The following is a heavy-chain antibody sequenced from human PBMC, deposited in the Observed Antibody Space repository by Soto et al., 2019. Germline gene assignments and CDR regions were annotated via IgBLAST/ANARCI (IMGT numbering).Heavy chain of an antibody. J-gene: IGHJ6*02. D-gene: IGHD2-21*02. CDR1: GFAFSTFS. CDR3: AREETAWPLAYGLDV. Sequence: GGYLRLSCAASGFAFSTFSMHWVRQAPGKGLEWVSSIGTRGDIYYADSVKGRFTISRDNAKNSLSLQMNSLRAEDTGVYYCAREETAWPLAYGLDVWGQGTTVTVSS. V-gene: IGHV3-21*01. CDR2: IGTRGDI.